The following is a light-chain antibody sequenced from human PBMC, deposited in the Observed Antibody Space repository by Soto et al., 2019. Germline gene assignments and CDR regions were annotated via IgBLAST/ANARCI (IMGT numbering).Light chain of an antibody. CDR2: DAS. Sequence: EIVMTQSPGTLSVSPGERASLSCRANQSVSSNLAWYQQKPGQAPRLLIYDASSRATGIPARFSGSGSGTDFTLTISSLQSEDFAVYYCQQYYHWPWTFGQGTKVDIK. J-gene: IGKJ1*01. CDR3: QQYYHWPWT. V-gene: IGKV3-15*01. CDR1: QSVSSN.